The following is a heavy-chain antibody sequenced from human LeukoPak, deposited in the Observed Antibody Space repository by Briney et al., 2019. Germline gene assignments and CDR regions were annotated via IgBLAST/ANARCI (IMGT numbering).Heavy chain of an antibody. CDR2: ITDSGGGT. CDR1: GFTFSSYA. V-gene: IGHV3-23*01. Sequence: GGSLRLSCAASGFTFSSYAMNWVRQAPGKGLEWVSNITDSGGGTYYADSVKGRFTISRDNSKNTLYLQMNSLRAEDTAVYYCARAGQLDAFDIWGRGTLVTVSS. D-gene: IGHD6-6*01. J-gene: IGHJ2*01. CDR3: ARAGQLDAFDI.